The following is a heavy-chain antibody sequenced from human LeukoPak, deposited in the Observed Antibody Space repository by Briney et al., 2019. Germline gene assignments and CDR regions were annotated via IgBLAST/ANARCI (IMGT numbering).Heavy chain of an antibody. V-gene: IGHV3-20*04. Sequence: GGSLRLSCAASGFTFDDYGMSWVRHAPGKGLEWVSGINWNGGSTVYADSVKGRFTISRDNAKNSLYLQMNSLRAEDTVLYYCARESYDSSGYQGYYYYYMDVWGKGTTVTVSS. CDR3: ARESYDSSGYQGYYYYYMDV. J-gene: IGHJ6*03. CDR2: INWNGGST. CDR1: GFTFDDYG. D-gene: IGHD3-22*01.